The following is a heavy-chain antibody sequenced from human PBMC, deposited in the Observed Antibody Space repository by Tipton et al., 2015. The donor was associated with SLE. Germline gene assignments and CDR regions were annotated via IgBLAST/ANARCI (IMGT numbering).Heavy chain of an antibody. D-gene: IGHD1-26*01. CDR3: ARFGDYSGYIHY. Sequence: TLSLTCTVSGGSISSHQWSWIRQSPRKGLEWIGYIYDSVTTKYNPSLRGRVTISVDTSKNQFSLRLSSVTAADTAVYYCARFGDYSGYIHYWGRGTLVTVSS. J-gene: IGHJ4*02. V-gene: IGHV4-59*11. CDR1: GGSISSHQ. CDR2: IYDSVTT.